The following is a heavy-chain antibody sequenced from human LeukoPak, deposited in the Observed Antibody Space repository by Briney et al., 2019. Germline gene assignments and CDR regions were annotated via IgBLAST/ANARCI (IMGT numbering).Heavy chain of an antibody. D-gene: IGHD3-10*01. J-gene: IGHJ4*02. V-gene: IGHV4-38-2*01. Sequence: SETLSLTCAVSGYSINSGHYWGWIRQPPGKGLEWIGIIYHSGSTYYNPSLRSRVTISVDTSKNQFSLKLSSVTAADTAVYYCARQTSYYSGSGSYYPGYYFDYWGQGTLVTVSS. CDR2: IYHSGST. CDR3: ARQTSYYSGSGSYYPGYYFDY. CDR1: GYSINSGHY.